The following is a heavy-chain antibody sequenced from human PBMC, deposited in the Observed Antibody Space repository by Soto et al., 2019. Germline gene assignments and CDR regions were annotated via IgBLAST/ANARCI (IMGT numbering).Heavy chain of an antibody. Sequence: VQLLESGGGLVQPGGSLRLSCGVSGFTFSTYAMSWVRQAPGKGLEWVAVVWHDGKTKYYADSVEGRFTISRDNSRNTLFLQMNSLRAEDTAVYHCARDRGSDDPIDYWGQGTLVTVSS. CDR2: VWHDGKTK. CDR1: GFTFSTYA. D-gene: IGHD3-10*01. CDR3: ARDRGSDDPIDY. J-gene: IGHJ4*02. V-gene: IGHV3-33*08.